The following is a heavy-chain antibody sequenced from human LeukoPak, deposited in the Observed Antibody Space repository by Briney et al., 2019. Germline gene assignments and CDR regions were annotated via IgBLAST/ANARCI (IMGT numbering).Heavy chain of an antibody. CDR2: IKQDGSGK. D-gene: IGHD2-2*02. Sequence: GGSLRLSCAASGFTFSSYWMSWVRQAPGKGLEWVANIKQDGSGKYYVDSVKGRFTISRDNAKNSLYLQMNSLRAEDTAVYYCARDLADIVVVPAAIPQSFDYWGQGTLVTVSS. V-gene: IGHV3-7*01. CDR1: GFTFSSYW. CDR3: ARDLADIVVVPAAIPQSFDY. J-gene: IGHJ4*02.